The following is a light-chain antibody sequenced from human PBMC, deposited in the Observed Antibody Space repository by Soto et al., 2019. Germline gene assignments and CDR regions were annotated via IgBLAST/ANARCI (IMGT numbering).Light chain of an antibody. Sequence: PGTLSLAPGDRATLSCRASQSVSSSYLAWYQQKPGQAPRLLIYGASSRATGIPARFSGSGSGTEFTLTVSSLQSEDFAVYYCQQYIKWPITFGQGTRLEIK. J-gene: IGKJ5*01. V-gene: IGKV3-15*01. CDR1: QSVSSSY. CDR3: QQYIKWPIT. CDR2: GAS.